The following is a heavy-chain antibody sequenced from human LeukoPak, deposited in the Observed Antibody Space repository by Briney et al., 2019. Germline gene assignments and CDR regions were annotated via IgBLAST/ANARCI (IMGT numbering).Heavy chain of an antibody. J-gene: IGHJ5*02. Sequence: ASVKVSCKASGYTFTSYYMHWVRQATGQGLEWMGWMNPNSGNTGYAQKFQGRVTMTRNTSISTAYMELSSLRSEDTAVYYCARGLWSSGWEFDPWGQGTLVTVSS. D-gene: IGHD6-19*01. V-gene: IGHV1-8*02. CDR3: ARGLWSSGWEFDP. CDR1: GYTFTSYY. CDR2: MNPNSGNT.